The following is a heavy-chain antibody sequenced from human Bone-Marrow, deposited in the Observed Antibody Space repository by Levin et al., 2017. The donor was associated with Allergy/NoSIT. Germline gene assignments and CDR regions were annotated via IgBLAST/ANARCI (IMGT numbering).Heavy chain of an antibody. V-gene: IGHV3-15*01. CDR3: TTGGDTAMVRDAFDI. Sequence: GESLKISCAASGFTFSNAWMSWVRQAPGKGLEWVGRIKSKTDGGTTDYAAPVKGRFTISRDDSKNTLYLQMNSLKTEDTAVYYCTTGGDTAMVRDAFDIWGQGTMVTVSS. D-gene: IGHD5-18*01. CDR1: GFTFSNAW. CDR2: IKSKTDGGTT. J-gene: IGHJ3*02.